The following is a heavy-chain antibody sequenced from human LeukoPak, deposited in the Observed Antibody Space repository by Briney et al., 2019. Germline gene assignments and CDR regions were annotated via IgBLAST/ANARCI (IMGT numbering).Heavy chain of an antibody. Sequence: RPGGSLRLSCAASGFTFSSYAMHWVRQAPGKGLEYVSATSSNGGSTYYANSVKGRFTISRDNSKNTLYLQMGSLRAEDMAVYYCARAYDSSGYYVYWGQGTLVTVSS. CDR3: ARAYDSSGYYVY. CDR1: GFTFSSYA. J-gene: IGHJ4*02. V-gene: IGHV3-64*01. CDR2: TSSNGGST. D-gene: IGHD3-22*01.